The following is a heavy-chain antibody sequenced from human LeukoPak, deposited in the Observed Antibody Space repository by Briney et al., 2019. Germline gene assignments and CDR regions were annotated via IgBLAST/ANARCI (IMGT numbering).Heavy chain of an antibody. CDR2: IYYSGST. CDR1: GGSISSSSYY. Sequence: PSETLSLTCTVSGGSISSSSYYGGWIRQPPGKGLEWIGSIYYSGSTYYNPSLKSRVTISVDTSKNQFSLKLSSVTAADTAVYYCARVSYYDSSGPLYWGQGTLVTVSS. CDR3: ARVSYYDSSGPLY. D-gene: IGHD3-22*01. J-gene: IGHJ4*02. V-gene: IGHV4-39*01.